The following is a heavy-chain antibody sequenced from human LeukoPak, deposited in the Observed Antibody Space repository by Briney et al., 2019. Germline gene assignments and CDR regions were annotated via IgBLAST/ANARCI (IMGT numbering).Heavy chain of an antibody. CDR2: IIPIFGTA. D-gene: IGHD2-15*01. J-gene: IGHJ4*02. CDR1: GGTFSSYA. CDR3: ASRYCSGGSCYFPGGYYFDY. V-gene: IGHV1-69*05. Sequence: SSVKVSCKASGGTFSSYAISWVRQAPGQGLEWMGGIIPIFGTANYAQKFQGRVTITTDESTSTAYMELSSLRSEDTAVYYCASRYCSGGSCYFPGGYYFDYWGQGTLVTVSS.